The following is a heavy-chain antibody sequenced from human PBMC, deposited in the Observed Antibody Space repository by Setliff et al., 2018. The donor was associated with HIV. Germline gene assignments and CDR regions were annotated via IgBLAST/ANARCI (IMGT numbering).Heavy chain of an antibody. Sequence: GSLRLSCAASGFTFSSYSMNWVRQAPGKGLEWVSYISSSSSTIYYADSVKGRFTISRDNAKNSLYLQMDSLRAEDTALYYCVRISGSNGHYYYGMDVWGQGTTVTVSS. CDR3: VRISGSNGHYYYGMDV. CDR2: ISSSSSTI. CDR1: GFTFSSYS. V-gene: IGHV3-48*01. D-gene: IGHD1-26*01. J-gene: IGHJ6*02.